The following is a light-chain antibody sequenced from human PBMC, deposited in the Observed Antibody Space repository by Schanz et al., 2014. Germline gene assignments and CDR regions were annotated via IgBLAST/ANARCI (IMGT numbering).Light chain of an antibody. J-gene: IGLJ1*01. CDR2: DVS. V-gene: IGLV2-14*03. Sequence: QSALTQPASVSGSPGQSITISCTGTSSDVGTYDYVSWYQHHPGKAPKLMIYDVSNRPSGVSNRFSGSKSGNTASLTISGLQAEDEADYYCCSYAGSYYVFGTGTKVTVL. CDR1: SSDVGTYDY. CDR3: CSYAGSYYV.